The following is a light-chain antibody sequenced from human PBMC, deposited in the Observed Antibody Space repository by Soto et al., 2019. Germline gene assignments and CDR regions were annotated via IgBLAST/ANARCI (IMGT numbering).Light chain of an antibody. Sequence: EIVMTQSPGTLSVSPGERATLSCRAGQGVTTNFAWYQQKSGQSPRLLIYDVSIRATGVPARFSGTGSETEFTLTISSLQSEDFAVYYCQQHNNWPGAFGQGTKVDIK. V-gene: IGKV3-15*01. CDR1: QGVTTN. J-gene: IGKJ1*01. CDR2: DVS. CDR3: QQHNNWPGA.